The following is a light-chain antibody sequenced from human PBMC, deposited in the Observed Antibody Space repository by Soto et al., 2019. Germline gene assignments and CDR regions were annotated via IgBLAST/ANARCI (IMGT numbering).Light chain of an antibody. Sequence: ETVLTQSPDTLSLSPGERVTLSCRASQSVSSNFLAWYQQKPGQAPMLLMYGASTRATGIPDRFSASGSGTDFTLTISRLEPEDFAVYYCQQYGNSPRTFGQGTKVEIK. CDR3: QQYGNSPRT. CDR2: GAS. V-gene: IGKV3-20*01. J-gene: IGKJ1*01. CDR1: QSVSSNF.